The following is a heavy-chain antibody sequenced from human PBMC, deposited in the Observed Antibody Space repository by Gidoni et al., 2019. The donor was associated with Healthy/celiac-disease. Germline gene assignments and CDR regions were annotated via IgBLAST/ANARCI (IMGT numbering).Heavy chain of an antibody. J-gene: IGHJ5*02. CDR2: IIPIFGTA. Sequence: QGLEWMGGIIPIFGTANYAQKFQGRVTITADKSTSTAYMELSSLRSEDTAVYYCARDGRYCSSTSCYEGGWCDPWGQGTLVTVSS. CDR3: ARDGRYCSSTSCYEGGWCDP. D-gene: IGHD2-2*01. V-gene: IGHV1-69*06.